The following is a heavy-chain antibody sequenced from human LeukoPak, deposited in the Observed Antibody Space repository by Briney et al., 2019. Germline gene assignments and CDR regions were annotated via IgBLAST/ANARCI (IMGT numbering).Heavy chain of an antibody. CDR1: GFTISNYN. Sequence: PGGSLRLSCAASGFTISNYNMNWVRQAPGKGLEWVSYISSSSGTIYYADSVKGRFTISRDNAQNSLYLQMNSLRAEDTAVYYCARDMGLRGRHDYWGQGTLVTVSS. CDR2: ISSSSGTI. D-gene: IGHD4/OR15-4a*01. V-gene: IGHV3-48*01. CDR3: ARDMGLRGRHDY. J-gene: IGHJ4*02.